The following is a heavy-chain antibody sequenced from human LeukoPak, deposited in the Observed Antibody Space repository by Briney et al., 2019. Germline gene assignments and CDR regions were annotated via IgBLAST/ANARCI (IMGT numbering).Heavy chain of an antibody. V-gene: IGHV3-21*01. J-gene: IGHJ3*02. CDR1: GFTFSTFA. CDR3: ARDGPNCGGDCYQRPDAFDI. D-gene: IGHD2-21*02. CDR2: ISSSSSYI. Sequence: GSLRLSCAASGFTFSTFAMNWVRQAPGKGLEWVSSISSSSSYIYYADSVKGRFTISRDNAKNSLYLQMNSLRAEDTAVYYCARDGPNCGGDCYQRPDAFDIWGQGTMVTVSS.